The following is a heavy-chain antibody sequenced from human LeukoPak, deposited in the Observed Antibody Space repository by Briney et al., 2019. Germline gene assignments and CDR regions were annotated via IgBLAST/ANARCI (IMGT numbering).Heavy chain of an antibody. CDR3: ARTSWGELSFSLDY. Sequence: GGSLRLSCAASGFTVSSNYMSWVRQAPGKGLEWVSVIYSGGSTYYADSVKGRFTISRDNSKNTLYLQMNSLRAEDTAVYYCARTSWGELSFSLDYWGQGTLVTVSS. CDR2: IYSGGST. D-gene: IGHD3-16*02. CDR1: GFTVSSNY. J-gene: IGHJ4*02. V-gene: IGHV3-53*01.